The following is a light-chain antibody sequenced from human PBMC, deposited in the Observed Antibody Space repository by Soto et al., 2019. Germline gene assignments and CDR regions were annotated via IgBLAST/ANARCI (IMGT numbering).Light chain of an antibody. CDR1: SSNIGSNT. V-gene: IGLV1-44*01. J-gene: IGLJ1*01. Sequence: QTVVTQPPSASGTPGQRVTISCSGTSSNIGSNTVNWYHQLPGTAPKLLIYSNNQRPSGVPDRFSDSKSGTSASLAISGLQSEDEADYYCAAWDDSLNGYVFGTGTKVTVL. CDR2: SNN. CDR3: AAWDDSLNGYV.